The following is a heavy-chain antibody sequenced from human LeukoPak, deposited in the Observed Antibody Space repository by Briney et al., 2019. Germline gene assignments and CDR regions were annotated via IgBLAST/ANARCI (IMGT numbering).Heavy chain of an antibody. V-gene: IGHV4-59*01. CDR2: IYYSGST. Sequence: LETLSLTCTVSGGSISSYYWSWIRQPPGKGLEWIGYIYYSGSTNYNPSLKSRVTISVDTSKNQFSLKLSSVTAADTAVYYCARDREYSYGYYFDYWGQGTLVTVFS. J-gene: IGHJ4*02. CDR1: GGSISSYY. D-gene: IGHD5-18*01. CDR3: ARDREYSYGYYFDY.